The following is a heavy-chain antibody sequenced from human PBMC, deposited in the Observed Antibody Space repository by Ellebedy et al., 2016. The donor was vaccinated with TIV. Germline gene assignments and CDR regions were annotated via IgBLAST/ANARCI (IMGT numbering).Heavy chain of an antibody. V-gene: IGHV3-23*01. J-gene: IGHJ6*02. CDR1: GFTFFSYA. CDR3: AKDNSGTYYYYGMDV. CDR2: IRNSGGST. D-gene: IGHD1-26*01. Sequence: PGGSLRLSCAASGFTFFSYAMNWVRQAPGKGLEWVSSIRNSGGSTHYADSVKGWFTISRDNSKNTLYLQMNSLRAEDTAVYYCAKDNSGTYYYYGMDVWGQGTTVTVSS.